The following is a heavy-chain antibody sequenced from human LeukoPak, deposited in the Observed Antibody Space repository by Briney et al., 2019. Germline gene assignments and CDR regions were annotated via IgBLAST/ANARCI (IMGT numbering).Heavy chain of an antibody. CDR1: GFTVSSNY. Sequence: GGSLRLSCAASGFTVSSNYMTWVRQAPGKGLEWVAAIYNSGSTYYADSVKGRFTISRDNSKNTMYLQMNSLRAEDTAVYYCAKGSAPVAPDIDYWGQGTLVTVSS. J-gene: IGHJ4*02. V-gene: IGHV3-66*01. CDR2: IYNSGST. D-gene: IGHD2-15*01. CDR3: AKGSAPVAPDIDY.